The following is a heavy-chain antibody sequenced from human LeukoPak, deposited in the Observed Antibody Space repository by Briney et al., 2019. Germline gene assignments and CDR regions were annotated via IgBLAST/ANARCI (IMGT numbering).Heavy chain of an antibody. CDR1: GYNFTNYW. CDR2: IYPGDSDT. J-gene: IGHJ4*02. D-gene: IGHD3-22*01. V-gene: IGHV5-51*01. Sequence: GESLKISCKGSGYNFTNYWIGWVRQMPGKGLEWMGIIYPGDSDTRYSPSFQGQVTMSVDKSVSTAYLQWSSLKASDTAMYYCARRVRYYDSSGYYIIFDSWGQGTLVTVSS. CDR3: ARRVRYYDSSGYYIIFDS.